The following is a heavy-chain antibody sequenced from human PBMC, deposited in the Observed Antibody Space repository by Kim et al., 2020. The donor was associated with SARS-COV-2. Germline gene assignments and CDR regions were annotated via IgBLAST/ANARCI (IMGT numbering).Heavy chain of an antibody. CDR2: IYYSGST. D-gene: IGHD2-21*01. V-gene: IGHV4-39*01. Sequence: SETLSLTCTVSGGSISSSSYYWGWIRQPPGQGLEWIGSIYYSGSTYYNPTLKSRVTISVDTTKNQFSLKLSSVTAADTAVYYCATRLVVMGGWFDPWGQGTMVAVSS. J-gene: IGHJ5*01. CDR1: GGSISSSSYY. CDR3: ATRLVVMGGWFDP.